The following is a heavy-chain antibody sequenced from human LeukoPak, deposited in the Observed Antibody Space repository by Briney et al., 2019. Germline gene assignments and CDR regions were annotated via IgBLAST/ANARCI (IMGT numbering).Heavy chain of an antibody. CDR1: GGSISSYY. Sequence: SETLSLTCTVSGGSISSYYWSWIRQPPGKGLEWIGYIYYSGSTNYNPSLKSRVTISVDTSKNQFSLKLSSVTAADTAVYYCASYDSSGYYYVGAFDIWGQGTMVTVSS. D-gene: IGHD3-22*01. CDR2: IYYSGST. J-gene: IGHJ3*02. V-gene: IGHV4-59*01. CDR3: ASYDSSGYYYVGAFDI.